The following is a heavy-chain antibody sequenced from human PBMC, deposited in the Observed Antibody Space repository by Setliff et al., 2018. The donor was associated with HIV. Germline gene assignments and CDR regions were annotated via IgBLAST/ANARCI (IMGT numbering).Heavy chain of an antibody. J-gene: IGHJ4*01. CDR2: INLNSGGT. CDR1: GYTSTGYY. V-gene: IGHV1-2*06. Sequence: ASVKVSCKSSGYTSTGYYVHWVRQAPGQGLEWMGRINLNSGGTTYAQRFQGRVTMTWDTSISTAYMELSRLTSDDTAVYYCARSSISEYLLYYWGHGTLVTVSS. CDR3: ARSSISEYLLYY. D-gene: IGHD2-2*02.